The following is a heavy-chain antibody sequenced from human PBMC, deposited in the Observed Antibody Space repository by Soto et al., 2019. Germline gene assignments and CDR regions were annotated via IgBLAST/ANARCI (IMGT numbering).Heavy chain of an antibody. Sequence: GGSVRLCCAACGFTFSSYAMSWVLQGRGKELEWVSAISGSGGSTYYADSVKGRFTISRDNSKNTLYLQMNSLRAENTAFYYGATMRAPEELATRRHY. CDR1: GFTFSSYA. V-gene: IGHV3-23*01. CDR3: ATMRAPEELATRRHY. J-gene: IGHJ6*01. D-gene: IGHD5-12*01. CDR2: ISGSGGST.